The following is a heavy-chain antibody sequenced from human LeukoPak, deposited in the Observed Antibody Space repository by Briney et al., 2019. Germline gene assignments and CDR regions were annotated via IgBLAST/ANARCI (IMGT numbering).Heavy chain of an antibody. Sequence: GGSLRLSCAASGSGFTFNNYWMHWVRQAPGKGLVWVSRINADGSTTSYADSVRGRFTISRDNAKNSLYLQMNSLRAEDTAIYYCVRLSYYFENWGQGTLVTVSS. CDR3: VRLSYYFEN. CDR1: GSGFTFNNYW. J-gene: IGHJ4*02. D-gene: IGHD2/OR15-2a*01. V-gene: IGHV3-74*01. CDR2: INADGSTT.